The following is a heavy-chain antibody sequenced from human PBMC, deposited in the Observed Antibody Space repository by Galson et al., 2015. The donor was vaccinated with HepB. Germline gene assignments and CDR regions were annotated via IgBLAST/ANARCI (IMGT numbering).Heavy chain of an antibody. CDR3: ASFPGADTAMARSFDY. V-gene: IGHV3-30-3*01. Sequence: SLRLSCAASGFTFSSYAMHWVRQAPGKGLEWVAVISYDGSNKYYADSVKGRFTISRDNSKNTLYLQMNSLRAEDTAVYYCASFPGADTAMARSFDYWAREPWSPSPQ. CDR2: ISYDGSNK. J-gene: IGHJ4*02. CDR1: GFTFSSYA. D-gene: IGHD5-18*01.